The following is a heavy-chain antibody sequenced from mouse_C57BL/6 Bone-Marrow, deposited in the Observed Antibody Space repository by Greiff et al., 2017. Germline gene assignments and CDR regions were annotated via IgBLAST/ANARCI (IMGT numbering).Heavy chain of an antibody. V-gene: IGHV1-64*01. J-gene: IGHJ2*01. CDR1: GYTFPSYW. CDR3: ARSYYNN. Sequence: QVQLKQPGAELVKPGASVKLSCKVSGYTFPSYWLHWVKQRTGQGLEWIGMIHPNSGSTNYNEKFKSKVTLTVDKSYRTAYMQLSSLTSEDSSVYYCARSYYNNWGQGTTLSVSS. CDR2: IHPNSGST.